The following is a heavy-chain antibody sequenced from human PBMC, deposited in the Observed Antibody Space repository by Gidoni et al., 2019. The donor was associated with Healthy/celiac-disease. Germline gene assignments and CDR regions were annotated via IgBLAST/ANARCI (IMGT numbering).Heavy chain of an antibody. CDR3: ARGGGYSSSWSRNRYYYYYYGMDV. D-gene: IGHD6-13*01. J-gene: IGHJ6*02. CDR2: INHSGST. CDR1: GGSFRGYY. Sequence: QVQLQQWGAGLLKPLKTLSLTCAVYGGSFRGYYWSWLRQPPGKGLEWIGEINHSGSTNYNPSLKSRVTISVDTSKNQFSLKLSSVTAADTAVYYCARGGGYSSSWSRNRYYYYYYGMDVWGQGTTVTVSS. V-gene: IGHV4-34*01.